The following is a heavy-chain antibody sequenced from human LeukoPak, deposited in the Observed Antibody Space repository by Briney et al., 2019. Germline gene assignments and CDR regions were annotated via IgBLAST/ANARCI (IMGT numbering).Heavy chain of an antibody. CDR2: IYSSGST. J-gene: IGHJ4*02. D-gene: IGHD6-6*01. CDR3: ARELSTFEYFDY. Sequence: SQTLSLTCTVSGGSISSGDYYWSWIRQPPGKGLEWIGYIYSSGSTYYNPSLKSRVTISVDTSKNQFSLKLSSVTAADTAVYYCARELSTFEYFDYWGQGTLVTVSS. CDR1: GGSISSGDYY. V-gene: IGHV4-30-4*08.